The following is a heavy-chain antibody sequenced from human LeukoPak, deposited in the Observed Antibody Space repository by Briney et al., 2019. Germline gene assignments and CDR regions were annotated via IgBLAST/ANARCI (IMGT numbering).Heavy chain of an antibody. CDR3: ARGSWTTVTTPLDY. CDR1: GSTFSNYA. J-gene: IGHJ4*02. V-gene: IGHV3-64*01. Sequence: GGSLRLSCAASGSTFSNYAMHWVRQAPGKGLEYVSAISSNGGSTYYANSVKGRFTISRDNSKNTLYLQMGSLRAEDMAVYYCARGSWTTVTTPLDYWGQGTLVTVSS. CDR2: ISSNGGST. D-gene: IGHD4-17*01.